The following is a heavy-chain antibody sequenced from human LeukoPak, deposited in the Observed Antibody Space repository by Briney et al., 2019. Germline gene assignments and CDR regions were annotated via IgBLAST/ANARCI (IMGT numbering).Heavy chain of an antibody. V-gene: IGHV4-59*01. Sequence: SETLSLTCTVSGGSISSYYWSWIRQPPGKGLEWIGYIYYGGSTNYNPSLKSRVTISVDTSKNQFSLKLSSVTAADTAVYYCARDSGGPIDYWGQGTLVTVSS. J-gene: IGHJ4*02. CDR1: GGSISSYY. CDR3: ARDSGGPIDY. CDR2: IYYGGST. D-gene: IGHD2-15*01.